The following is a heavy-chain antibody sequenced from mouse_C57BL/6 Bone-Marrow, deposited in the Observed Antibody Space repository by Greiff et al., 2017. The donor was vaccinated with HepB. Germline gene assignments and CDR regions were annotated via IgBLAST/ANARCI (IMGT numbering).Heavy chain of an antibody. J-gene: IGHJ4*01. Sequence: QVQLKQSGSELRSPGSSVKLSCKDFDSEVFPIAYMSWVRQKTGHGFEWIGGILPSIGRTIYGEKFEDKATLDADTLSNTAYLELNSLTSEDSAIYYWAKDYPYAMDYGGQGTSVTVAS. D-gene: IGHD2-4*01. V-gene: IGHV15-2*01. CDR2: ILPSIGRT. CDR3: AKDYPYAMDY. CDR1: DSEVFPIAY.